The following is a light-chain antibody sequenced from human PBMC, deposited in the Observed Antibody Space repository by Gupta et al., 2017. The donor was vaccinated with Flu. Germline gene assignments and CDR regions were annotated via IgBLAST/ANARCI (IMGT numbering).Light chain of an antibody. J-gene: IGLJ2*01. CDR3: QSWDPFTVSVV. CDR1: LWDKN. CDR2: HAT. Sequence: LWDKNVSWYQKRPGQSPLLVLYHATQRPSGIPERFSGSTSGNRATLTIRGTQALDEADYYCQSWDPFTVSVVFGGGTKFTLL. V-gene: IGLV3-1*01.